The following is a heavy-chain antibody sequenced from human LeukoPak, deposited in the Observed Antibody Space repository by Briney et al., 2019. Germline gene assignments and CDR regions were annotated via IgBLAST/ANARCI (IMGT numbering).Heavy chain of an antibody. CDR1: GGSISYFY. V-gene: IGHV4-4*07. J-gene: IGHJ4*02. CDR3: ARVAAAGRPLDY. CDR2: IYTSGST. Sequence: KPSETLSLTCTVSGGSISYFYWSWIRQPAGKGLEWIGRIYTSGSTNYNPSLKSRVTMSVDTSKKQFSLKLSSVTAADTAVYYCARVAAAGRPLDYWGQGTLVTVSS. D-gene: IGHD6-13*01.